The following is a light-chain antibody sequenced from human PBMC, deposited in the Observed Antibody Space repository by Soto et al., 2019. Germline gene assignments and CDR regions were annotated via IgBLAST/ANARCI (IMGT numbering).Light chain of an antibody. J-gene: IGKJ5*01. CDR2: GAS. CDR3: QQYGSSPIT. Sequence: DIGLPQSPGTLSLSPGERATLSCRASQSVRSTYLAWYQQQPGQAPRLLIYGASSRATGIPDRVSGSGSGTDFTLTISRLEPEDFAVYYCQQYGSSPITSGQGTRLEIK. CDR1: QSVRSTY. V-gene: IGKV3-20*01.